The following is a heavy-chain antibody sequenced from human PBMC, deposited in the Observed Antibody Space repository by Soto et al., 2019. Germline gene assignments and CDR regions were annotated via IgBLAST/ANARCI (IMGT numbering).Heavy chain of an antibody. CDR1: GFTLDDSE. J-gene: IGHJ5*02. D-gene: IGHD2-15*01. CDR2: ISPGSRYP. Sequence: PWWSLRLSCAGSGFTLDDSEMSWIRQAPGKGLEWLSYISPGSRYPAYADSVKGRFTISRDNAKRSLYLRMMSLTAEDTAIYYCVRGGGGGLFDPWGQGTMVTVS. CDR3: VRGGGGGLFDP. V-gene: IGHV3-11*06.